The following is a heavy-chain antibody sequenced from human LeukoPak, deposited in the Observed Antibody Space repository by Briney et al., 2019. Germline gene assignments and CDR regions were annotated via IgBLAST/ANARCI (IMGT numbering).Heavy chain of an antibody. CDR1: GFTFSSHD. D-gene: IGHD3-16*01. V-gene: IGHV3-13*05. J-gene: IGHJ5*02. CDR3: ARPWGDVSIATWFNP. Sequence: GGSLRLSCAASGFTFSSHDMHWVRQTTGKGLEWVSGIGTAGDPYYLDSVKGRFTISRDNSKNTLYLQMNSLRAEDTAVYYCARPWGDVSIATWFNPWGQGTLVTVSS. CDR2: IGTAGDP.